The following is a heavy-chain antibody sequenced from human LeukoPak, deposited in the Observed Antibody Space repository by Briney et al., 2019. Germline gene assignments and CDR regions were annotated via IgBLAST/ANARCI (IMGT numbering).Heavy chain of an antibody. D-gene: IGHD3-3*01. V-gene: IGHV4-59*08. J-gene: IGHJ4*02. CDR2: IYYSGST. CDR1: GGSISSYY. CDR3: ARQGFWSGYRYYFDC. Sequence: SETLSLTCTVSGGSISSYYWSWIRQPPGKGLEWIGYIYYSGSTNYNPSLKSRVTISVDTSKNQFSLKLSSVTAADTAVYYCARQGFWSGYRYYFDCWGQGTLVTVSS.